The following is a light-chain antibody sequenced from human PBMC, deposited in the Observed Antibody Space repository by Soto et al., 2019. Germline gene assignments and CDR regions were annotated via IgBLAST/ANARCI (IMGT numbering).Light chain of an antibody. Sequence: EIVMTQSPATLSVSPGERATLSCRASQSVSSNLAWYQQKPGQAPRLLIYGASTRATGIPARFSGSGSGTEFTLTISRLQSEDFAVYYCQQYNNWPRGWTFGQGTKVEIK. CDR3: QQYNNWPRGWT. V-gene: IGKV3-15*01. J-gene: IGKJ1*01. CDR1: QSVSSN. CDR2: GAS.